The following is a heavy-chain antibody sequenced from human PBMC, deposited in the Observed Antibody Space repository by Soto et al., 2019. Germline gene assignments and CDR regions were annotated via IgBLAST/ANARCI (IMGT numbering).Heavy chain of an antibody. J-gene: IGHJ3*02. D-gene: IGHD1-1*01. CDR1: GGTFSSYT. CDR2: IIPILGIA. V-gene: IGHV1-69*02. CDR3: ARRGLRRGTAFAI. Sequence: QVQLVQSGAEVKKPGSSVKVSCKASGGTFSSYTISWVRQAPGQGLEWMGRIIPILGIANYAQKFQGRVTITADKSASTAYMELSSLRSEDTAVYYCARRGLRRGTAFAIWGQGAMVTVSS.